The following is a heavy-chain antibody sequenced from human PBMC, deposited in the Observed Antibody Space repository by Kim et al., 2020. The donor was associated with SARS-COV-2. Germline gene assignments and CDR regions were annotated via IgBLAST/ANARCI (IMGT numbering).Heavy chain of an antibody. J-gene: IGHJ5*02. Sequence: IYAKKFQGRVTMTEETSTDTAYMGLSSLRSEDTAVYYCATGSPFGVGWFDPWGQGTLVTVSS. D-gene: IGHD3-3*01. V-gene: IGHV1-24*01. CDR3: ATGSPFGVGWFDP.